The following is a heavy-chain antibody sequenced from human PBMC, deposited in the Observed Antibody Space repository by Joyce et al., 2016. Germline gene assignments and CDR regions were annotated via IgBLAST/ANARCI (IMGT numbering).Heavy chain of an antibody. J-gene: IGHJ4*02. V-gene: IGHV1-2*02. CDR1: GYTFTGYY. Sequence: QVQLVQSGAEVKKPGASVKVSCKASGYTFTGYYIHWVRQGPGQGLEWMGWISPNSGGTNYAQKLQGRVTMTRDTSIRTAYMELSRLRSDDTAVYYCARDLSSGWSLPSNYWGQGTLVTVSS. D-gene: IGHD6-19*01. CDR3: ARDLSSGWSLPSNY. CDR2: ISPNSGGT.